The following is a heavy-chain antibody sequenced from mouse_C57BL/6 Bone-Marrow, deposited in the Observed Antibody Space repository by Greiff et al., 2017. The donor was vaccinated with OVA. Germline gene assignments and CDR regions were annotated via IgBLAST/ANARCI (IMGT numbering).Heavy chain of an antibody. CDR1: GYTFTDYN. D-gene: IGHD1-1*01. Sequence: VQLQQSGPELVKPGASVKMSCKASGYTFTDYNMHWVKQSHGKSLEWIGYINPNNGGTSYNQKFKGKATLTVNKSSSTAYMELRSLTSEDSAVYYCARYYYGSSYVNYWGQGTTLTVSS. J-gene: IGHJ2*01. V-gene: IGHV1-22*01. CDR2: INPNNGGT. CDR3: ARYYYGSSYVNY.